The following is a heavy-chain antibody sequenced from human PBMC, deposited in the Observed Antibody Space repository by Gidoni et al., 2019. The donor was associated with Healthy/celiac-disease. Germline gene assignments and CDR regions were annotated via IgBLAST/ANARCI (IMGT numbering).Heavy chain of an antibody. J-gene: IGHJ4*02. CDR1: GCSISSYY. D-gene: IGHD1-1*01. V-gene: IGHV4-59*08. CDR2: IYYSGST. Sequence: QVQLQESGPGLVKPSETLSLTCPVSGCSISSYYWSWIRQPPGKGLEWIGYIYYSGSTNYNPSLKSRVTISVDTSKNQFSLKLSSVTAADTAVYYCARHTPTTGTTVWGQGTLVTVSS. CDR3: ARHTPTTGTTV.